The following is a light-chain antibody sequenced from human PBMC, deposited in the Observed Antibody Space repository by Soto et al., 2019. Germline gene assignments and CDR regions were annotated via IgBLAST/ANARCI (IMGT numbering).Light chain of an antibody. J-gene: IGKJ1*01. Sequence: DVQVTQSPSSLSASVGDRVTITCQASQDISNYLSWYQQKPGKAPKLLIYDASNLETGVPSRFSGSGSGTDFTYTISSLQPEDVAAYYCQQYDSLPRTFGQGTKLDIK. CDR1: QDISNY. CDR2: DAS. CDR3: QQYDSLPRT. V-gene: IGKV1-33*01.